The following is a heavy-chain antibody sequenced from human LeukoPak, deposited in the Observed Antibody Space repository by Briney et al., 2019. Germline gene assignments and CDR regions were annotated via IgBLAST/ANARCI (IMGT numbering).Heavy chain of an antibody. CDR1: GYTFTSYG. CDR2: ISAYNGNT. V-gene: IGHV1-18*01. Sequence: ASVKVSCKASGYTFTSYGISWVRQAPGQGLEWMGWISAYNGNTNYAQKFQGRVTMTRDMSTSTVYMELSSLRSEDTAVYYCARDWYDSSGYRYYYYYYMDVWGKGTTVTVSS. J-gene: IGHJ6*03. D-gene: IGHD3-22*01. CDR3: ARDWYDSSGYRYYYYYYMDV.